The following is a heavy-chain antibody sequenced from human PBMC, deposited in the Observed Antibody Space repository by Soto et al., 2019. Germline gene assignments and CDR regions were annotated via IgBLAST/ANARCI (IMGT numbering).Heavy chain of an antibody. V-gene: IGHV1-69*06. J-gene: IGHJ5*02. CDR3: AGSCSGGSCYSGHWLDP. CDR2: IIPIFGTA. Sequence: SVKVSCKASGGTFSSYAISWVRPAPGQGLEVMGGIIPIFGTANYAQKFQGRVTITADKSTSTAYMELSSLRSEDTAVYYCAGSCSGGSCYSGHWLDPWAQGTLVTVSS. CDR1: GGTFSSYA. D-gene: IGHD2-15*01.